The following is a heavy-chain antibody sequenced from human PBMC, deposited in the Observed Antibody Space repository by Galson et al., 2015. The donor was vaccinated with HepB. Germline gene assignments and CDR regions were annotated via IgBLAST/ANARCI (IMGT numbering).Heavy chain of an antibody. CDR3: ARDMYYYDSSGLEDY. CDR2: ISYDGSNK. CDR1: GFTLSTYA. V-gene: IGHV3-30-3*01. J-gene: IGHJ4*02. Sequence: SLRHRCAASGFTLSTYALRCVGQAPGKGREWVAVISYDGSNKYYADSVKGRFTISRDNSKNTLYLQMNSLRAEDTAVYYCARDMYYYDSSGLEDYWGQGTLVTVSS. D-gene: IGHD3-22*01.